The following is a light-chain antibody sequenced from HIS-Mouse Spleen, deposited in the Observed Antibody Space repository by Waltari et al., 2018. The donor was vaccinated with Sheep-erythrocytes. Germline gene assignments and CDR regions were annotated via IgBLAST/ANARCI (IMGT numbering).Light chain of an antibody. J-gene: IGKJ4*01. V-gene: IGKV1-5*03. CDR2: KAS. Sequence: DIQMTQSPSTLSASVGDRVTITCRASQSNSSWLAWYQQKPGKAPKLLIYKASSLESGVPSRFSGSGSGTEFTLTISSLQPDDFETYYCQQYNSYPLTFGGGTKMEIK. CDR1: QSNSSW. CDR3: QQYNSYPLT.